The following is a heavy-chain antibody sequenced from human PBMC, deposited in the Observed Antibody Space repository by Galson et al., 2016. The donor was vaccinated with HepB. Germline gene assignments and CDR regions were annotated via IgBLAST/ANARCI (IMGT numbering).Heavy chain of an antibody. J-gene: IGHJ4*02. CDR1: GFTFSRYE. CDR3: AREPVRLDDLLTGPPKNPDC. D-gene: IGHD3-9*01. Sequence: SLRLSCAASGFTFSRYEMNWVRQAPGKGLEWVSYISSSGTTIYYADSVKGRFTISRDNAKNSLYLQMNSLRAEDTAVYYCAREPVRLDDLLTGPPKNPDCWGQGTPVTVPS. V-gene: IGHV3-48*03. CDR2: ISSSGTTI.